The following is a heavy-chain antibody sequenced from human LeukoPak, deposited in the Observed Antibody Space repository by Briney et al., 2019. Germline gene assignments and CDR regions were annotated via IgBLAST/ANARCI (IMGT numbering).Heavy chain of an antibody. CDR3: ARDVYVVRGVKRYYGMDV. J-gene: IGHJ6*02. D-gene: IGHD3-10*01. V-gene: IGHV3-21*01. CDR1: GFTFSSYS. CDR2: LSSSSSYI. Sequence: GGSLRLSCAASGFTFSSYSMNWVRQAPGKGLEWVSSLSSSSSYIYYADSVKGRFTISRDNAKNSLYLQMNSLRAEDTAVYYCARDVYVVRGVKRYYGMDVWGQGTTVTVSS.